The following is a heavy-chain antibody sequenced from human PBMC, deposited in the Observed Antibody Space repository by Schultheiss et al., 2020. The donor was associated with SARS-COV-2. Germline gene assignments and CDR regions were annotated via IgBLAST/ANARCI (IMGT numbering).Heavy chain of an antibody. CDR3: ARAGGSVVITSLDY. CDR2: IYHSGST. D-gene: IGHD3-22*01. CDR1: GYSISSGYY. Sequence: SETLSLTCTVSGYSISSGYYWGWIRQPPGKGLEWIGSIYHSGSTYYNPSLKSRVTISVDTSKNQFSLKLSSVTAADTAVYYCARAGGSVVITSLDYWGQGTLVTVSS. J-gene: IGHJ4*02. V-gene: IGHV4-38-2*02.